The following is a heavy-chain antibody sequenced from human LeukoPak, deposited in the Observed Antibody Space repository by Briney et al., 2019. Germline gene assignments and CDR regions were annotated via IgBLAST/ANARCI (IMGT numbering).Heavy chain of an antibody. V-gene: IGHV1-18*01. D-gene: IGHD2-21*02. CDR1: GYTFTSYG. Sequence: ASVKVSCKASGYTFTSYGISWVRQAPGQGLEWRGWISAYNGNTNYAQKLQGRVTMTTDTSTSTAYMELRSLRSDDTAVYYCARDAAYCGGDCYPRADYYYYGMDVWGQGTTVTVSS. J-gene: IGHJ6*02. CDR2: ISAYNGNT. CDR3: ARDAAYCGGDCYPRADYYYYGMDV.